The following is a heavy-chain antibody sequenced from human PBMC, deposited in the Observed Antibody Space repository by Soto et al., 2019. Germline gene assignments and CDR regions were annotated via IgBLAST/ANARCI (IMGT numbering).Heavy chain of an antibody. Sequence: PGGSLRLSCAASGFTFTNAWMSWVRQAPGKGLEWIGRIKSRSDGGTTDSAVPVKGRFTISRDDSKNTLYLQMDSLKIEDTAVYYCTTYAYYDTSGYGFWGQGT. CDR3: TTYAYYDTSGYGF. D-gene: IGHD3-22*01. CDR2: IKSRSDGGTT. CDR1: GFTFTNAW. J-gene: IGHJ4*02. V-gene: IGHV3-15*01.